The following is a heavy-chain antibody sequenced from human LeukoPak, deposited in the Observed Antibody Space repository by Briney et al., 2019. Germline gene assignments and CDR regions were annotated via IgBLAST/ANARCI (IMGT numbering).Heavy chain of an antibody. CDR3: ARERETHWFDP. V-gene: IGHV4-59*01. J-gene: IGHJ5*02. CDR1: GGSISSYY. Sequence: PSETLSLTCTVSGGSISSYYWSWIRQPPGKGLEWIGYIYYSGSTKYNPSLQSRVTISVDTSKNQFSLKLRSVTAADTAVYYCARERETHWFDPWGQGTLVTVSS. CDR2: IYYSGST.